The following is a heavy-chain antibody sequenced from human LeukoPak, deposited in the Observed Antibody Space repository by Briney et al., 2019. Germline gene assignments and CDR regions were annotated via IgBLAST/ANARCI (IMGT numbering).Heavy chain of an antibody. D-gene: IGHD2-2*01. CDR2: IHSSGST. Sequence: TPSETLSLTCTVSGGSISSSAHHWGWIRQPPGKGLEWVGSIHSSGSTYYNLSLKSRVTISVDTSKNQFSLKLSSVTAADTAVYYCARERREQLLPPYTRSVTYFDYWGQGTLVTVSS. J-gene: IGHJ4*02. CDR1: GGSISSSAHH. CDR3: ARERREQLLPPYTRSVTYFDY. V-gene: IGHV4-39*02.